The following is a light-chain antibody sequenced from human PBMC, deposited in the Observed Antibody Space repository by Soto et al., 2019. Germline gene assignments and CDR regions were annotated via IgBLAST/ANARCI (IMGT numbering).Light chain of an antibody. CDR2: LNSAGSH. J-gene: IGLJ3*02. CDR3: QTWDTGIVV. Sequence: QSVLTQSPSASASLGASVKLTCTLDSGHNHYAIAWHQQQPDKGPRYLMNLNSAGSHKKGDGIPDRFSGSSSGAERYLTISSLQSEDEADYYCQTWDTGIVVFGGGTKLTVL. V-gene: IGLV4-69*01. CDR1: SGHNHYA.